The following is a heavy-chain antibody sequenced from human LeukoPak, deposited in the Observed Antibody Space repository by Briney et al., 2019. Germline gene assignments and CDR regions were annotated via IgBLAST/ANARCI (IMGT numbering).Heavy chain of an antibody. D-gene: IGHD6-6*01. J-gene: IGHJ3*02. CDR3: AKEDRSSSYAFDI. V-gene: IGHV3-30*02. CDR1: GFTFSSYG. Sequence: GGSLRLSCAASGFTFSSYGMHWVRQAPGKGLEWVAVIWYGGSNKYYADSVKGRFTISRDNSKNTLYLQMNGLRAEDTAVYYCAKEDRSSSYAFDIWGQGTMVTVSS. CDR2: IWYGGSNK.